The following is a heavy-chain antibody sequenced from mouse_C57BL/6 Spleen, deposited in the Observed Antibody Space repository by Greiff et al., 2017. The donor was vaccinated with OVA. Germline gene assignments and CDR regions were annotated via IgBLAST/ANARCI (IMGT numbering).Heavy chain of an antibody. CDR3: ARGLTGTYFDY. D-gene: IGHD4-1*01. CDR2: IYPGDGDT. V-gene: IGHV1-80*01. Sequence: QVQLQQSGAELVKPGASVTISCKASGYAFSSYWMNWVKQRPGKGLEWIGQIYPGDGDTNYNGKFKGKATLTADKSSSTAYMQLSSLTSEDSAVYFCARGLTGTYFDYWGQGTTRTVSS. CDR1: GYAFSSYW. J-gene: IGHJ2*01.